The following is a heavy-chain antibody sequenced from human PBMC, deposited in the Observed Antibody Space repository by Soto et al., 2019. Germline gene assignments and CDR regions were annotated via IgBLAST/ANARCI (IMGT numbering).Heavy chain of an antibody. Sequence: QALSLTSAISGDSVSSSSAACNLIRHSPSRGLEWLGRTYYRSKWIHQYTVSLESRITINPDTSKNQFSLQLYSVTPEDTAVYYCAGVVWFRGMDVWGQGTPVTVSS. J-gene: IGHJ6*02. V-gene: IGHV6-1*01. CDR1: GDSVSSSSAA. D-gene: IGHD3-16*01. CDR2: TYYRSKWIH. CDR3: AGVVWFRGMDV.